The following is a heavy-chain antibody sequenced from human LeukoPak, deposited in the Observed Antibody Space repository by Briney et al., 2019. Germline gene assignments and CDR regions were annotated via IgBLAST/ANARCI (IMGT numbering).Heavy chain of an antibody. CDR2: IYYSGST. CDR3: ARDPYGMDV. V-gene: IGHV4-59*01. J-gene: IGHJ6*02. Sequence: SETLPLTCTVSGGSISSYYWSWIRQPPGKGLEWIGYIYYSGSTNYNPSLKSRVTISVDTSKNQFSLKLSSVTAADTAVYYCARDPYGMDVWGQGTTVTVSS. CDR1: GGSISSYY.